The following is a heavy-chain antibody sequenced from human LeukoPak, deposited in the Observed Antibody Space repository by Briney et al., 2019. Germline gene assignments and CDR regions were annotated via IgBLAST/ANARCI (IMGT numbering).Heavy chain of an antibody. V-gene: IGHV1-18*01. D-gene: IGHD3-10*01. Sequence: GASVKVSCKAYGYTFSSYGISWIRQAPGQGPEWMGYISAYNDNTNYAQKFQGRVSLTTDTPTRTADMELRGLTSDDTAVYYCARDQSFGSGSYQDYWGQGTLVTVSS. CDR3: ARDQSFGSGSYQDY. CDR1: GYTFSSYG. J-gene: IGHJ4*02. CDR2: ISAYNDNT.